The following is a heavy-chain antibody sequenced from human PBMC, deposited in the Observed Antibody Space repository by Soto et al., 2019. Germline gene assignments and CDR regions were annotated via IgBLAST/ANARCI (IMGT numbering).Heavy chain of an antibody. J-gene: IGHJ5*02. CDR1: GFTFSSYA. Sequence: QVPLVESGGGVVQPGRSLRLSCAASGFTFSSYAMHWVRQAPGKGLEWVAVISYDGSNKYYADSVKGRFTISRDNSKNTLYLQMNSLRAEDTAVYYCARGSPPPDGNWFDPWGQGTLVTVSS. V-gene: IGHV3-30-3*01. CDR2: ISYDGSNK. CDR3: ARGSPPPDGNWFDP.